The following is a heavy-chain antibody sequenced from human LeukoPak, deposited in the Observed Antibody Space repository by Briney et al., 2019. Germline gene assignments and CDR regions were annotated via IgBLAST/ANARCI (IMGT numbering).Heavy chain of an antibody. CDR3: ARRAGDYSHPYDY. CDR2: ISVGSRYI. J-gene: IGHJ4*02. Sequence: GGSLRLSCAASGFTFDSYSMNWVRQAPGKGLEWVPSISVGSRYIFYADSVKGRFTISRDNSKNTLYLQMNSLRAEDTAVYYCARRAGDYSHPYDYWGQGTLVTVSS. V-gene: IGHV3-21*04. D-gene: IGHD3-22*01. CDR1: GFTFDSYS.